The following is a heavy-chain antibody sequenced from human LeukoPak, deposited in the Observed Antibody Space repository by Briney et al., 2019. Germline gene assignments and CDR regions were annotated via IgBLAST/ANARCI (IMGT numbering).Heavy chain of an antibody. CDR3: ARDLTMTVVAIGY. V-gene: IGHV7-4-1*04. CDR2: INTNTGNP. D-gene: IGHD3-22*01. J-gene: IGHJ4*02. Sequence: ASVKVSCKASGYTFSSYAMNWVRQAPGQGLEWMGWINTNTGNPTYAQGFTGRFVFSLDTSVSMAYLQISSLKAEDTAVYYCARDLTMTVVAIGYWGQGTLVTVSS. CDR1: GYTFSSYA.